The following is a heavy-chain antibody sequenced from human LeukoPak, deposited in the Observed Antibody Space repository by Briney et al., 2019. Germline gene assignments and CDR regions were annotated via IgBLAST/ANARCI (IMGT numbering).Heavy chain of an antibody. CDR2: IYTSGGT. CDR1: GGSISSGSYY. Sequence: SETLSLTCTVSGGSISSGSYYWSWIRQPAGKGLEWIGRIYTSGGTNCNPSLESRVTILIDTPKNQFSLRLSSVTAADTAVYYCARSYSSSWYSSFDIWGHGTMVTVSS. V-gene: IGHV4-61*02. CDR3: ARSYSSSWYSSFDI. J-gene: IGHJ3*02. D-gene: IGHD6-13*01.